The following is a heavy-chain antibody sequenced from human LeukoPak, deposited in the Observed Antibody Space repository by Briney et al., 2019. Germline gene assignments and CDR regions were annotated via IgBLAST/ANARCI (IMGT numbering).Heavy chain of an antibody. CDR1: GGTFSSYA. J-gene: IGHJ4*02. Sequence: GAPVKVSCKASGGTFSSYAISWVRQAPGQGLEWMGGIIPIFGTANYAQKFQGRVTITTDESTSTAYMELSSLRSEDTAVYYCARVGPRRSVRGWIQLRYWGQGTLVTVSS. CDR3: ARVGPRRSVRGWIQLRY. V-gene: IGHV1-69*05. CDR2: IIPIFGTA. D-gene: IGHD5-18*01.